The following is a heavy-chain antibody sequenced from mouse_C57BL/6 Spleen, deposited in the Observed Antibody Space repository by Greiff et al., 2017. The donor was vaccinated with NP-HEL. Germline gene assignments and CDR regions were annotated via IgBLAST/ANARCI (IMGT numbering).Heavy chain of an antibody. D-gene: IGHD1-1*01. Sequence: VKVVESGPGLVAPSQSLSITCTVSGFSLTSYAISWVRQPPGKGLEWLGVIWTGGGTNYNSALKSRLSISKDNSKSQVFLKMNSLQTDDTARYYCARIYYYGSSSYFDYWGQGTTLTVSS. CDR1: GFSLTSYA. V-gene: IGHV2-9-1*01. CDR3: ARIYYYGSSSYFDY. J-gene: IGHJ2*01. CDR2: IWTGGGT.